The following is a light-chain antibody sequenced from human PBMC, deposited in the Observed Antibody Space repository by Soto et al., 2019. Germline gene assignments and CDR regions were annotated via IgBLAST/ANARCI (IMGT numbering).Light chain of an antibody. V-gene: IGKV1-5*01. J-gene: IGKJ1*01. CDR2: DAS. CDR3: QQYNSYSEA. Sequence: IQLTQSPSSLSASVGDRVTITCRASQSISSWLAWYQQKPGKAPKLLIYDASSLESGVPSRFSGSRSGTEFTLTISSLQPDDFATYYCQQYNSYSEAFGQGTKVDIK. CDR1: QSISSW.